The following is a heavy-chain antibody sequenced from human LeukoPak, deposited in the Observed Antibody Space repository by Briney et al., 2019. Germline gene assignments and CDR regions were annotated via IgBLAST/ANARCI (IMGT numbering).Heavy chain of an antibody. CDR1: GGSISSGDYY. V-gene: IGHV4-30-4*08. D-gene: IGHD6-13*01. CDR2: IYYSGST. J-gene: IGHJ4*02. Sequence: SQTLSLTCTVSGGSISSGDYYWSWIRQPPGKGLEWIGYIYYSGSTYYNPSLKSRVTISVDTSKNQFSLKLSSVTAADTAVYYCARTSFQVAALANFDYWGQGTLVTVSS. CDR3: ARTSFQVAALANFDY.